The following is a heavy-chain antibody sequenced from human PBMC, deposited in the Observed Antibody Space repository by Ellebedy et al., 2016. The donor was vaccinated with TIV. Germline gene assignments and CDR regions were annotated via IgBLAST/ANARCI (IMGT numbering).Heavy chain of an antibody. CDR3: ARDSSGWFRVWFDP. Sequence: MPSETLSLTCAVYGGSFSGYYWSWIRQPPGKGLEWIGEINHSGSTNYNPSLKSRVTISVDTSKNQFSLKLSSVTAADTAVYYCARDSSGWFRVWFDPWGQGTLVTVSS. J-gene: IGHJ5*02. D-gene: IGHD6-19*01. V-gene: IGHV4-34*01. CDR2: INHSGST. CDR1: GGSFSGYY.